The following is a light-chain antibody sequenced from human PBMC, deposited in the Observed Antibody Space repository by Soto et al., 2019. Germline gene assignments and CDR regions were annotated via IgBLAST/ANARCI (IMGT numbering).Light chain of an antibody. CDR2: DAT. CDR3: QQRFVTTRT. J-gene: IGKJ1*01. CDR1: QSISSW. Sequence: DIQTTQAPSTLSASVGDRVTITCRASQSISSWLAWYQHKQGKAPNLLIHDATTLHTGVPSRFSGSGSGTDCTITISSLQQEDCATYDCQQRFVTTRTFGQGTKVDIK. V-gene: IGKV1-5*01.